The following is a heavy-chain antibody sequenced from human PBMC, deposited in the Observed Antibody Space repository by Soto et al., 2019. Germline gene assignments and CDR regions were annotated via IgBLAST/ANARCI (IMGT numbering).Heavy chain of an antibody. CDR3: AREITFP. D-gene: IGHD3-16*01. CDR1: GFTFISYA. CDR2: ISYDGSNK. Sequence: PGGSLRLSCAASGFTFISYAMHWVRQAPGKGLEWVAVISYDGSNKYYADSVKGRFTISRDNSKNTLYLQMNSLRAEDTAVYYCAREITFPWGQGNTVTVSS. J-gene: IGHJ6*02. V-gene: IGHV3-30-3*01.